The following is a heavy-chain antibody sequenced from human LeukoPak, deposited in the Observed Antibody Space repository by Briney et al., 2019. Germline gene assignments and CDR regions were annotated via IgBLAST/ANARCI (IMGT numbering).Heavy chain of an antibody. D-gene: IGHD3-9*01. Sequence: GGSMRLSCATSGFTFNTYAMNWVRQAPGKGLEWVSTINDAGRTTYYADSVKGRFTISRDNSKNTVYLQMNNLRAEDTALYYCTNQPILAGSIDSWGQGTLVTLSS. CDR3: TNQPILAGSIDS. CDR2: INDAGRTT. J-gene: IGHJ4*02. V-gene: IGHV3-23*01. CDR1: GFTFNTYA.